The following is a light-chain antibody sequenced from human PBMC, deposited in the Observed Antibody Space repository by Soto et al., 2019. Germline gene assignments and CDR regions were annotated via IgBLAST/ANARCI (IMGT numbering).Light chain of an antibody. CDR1: QGIGNA. Sequence: IQMTQSPSTLSASVGDSFPLSCTASQGIGNALGWYPPKPGKHPKVLIYGDSNLQSGVPPRFSGSGSGKEGTLKISRLQPEDGATYYGQKRHSYPIPVGHGTRLEIK. CDR2: GDS. V-gene: IGKV1-17*01. J-gene: IGKJ5*01. CDR3: QKRHSYPIP.